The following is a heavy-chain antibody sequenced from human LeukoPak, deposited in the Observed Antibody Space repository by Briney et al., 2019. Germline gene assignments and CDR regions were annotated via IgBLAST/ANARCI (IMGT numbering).Heavy chain of an antibody. V-gene: IGHV3-74*01. CDR2: INSDGRST. CDR1: GFTFSSYW. CDR3: ARHSSGYYHYDY. D-gene: IGHD3-22*01. J-gene: IGHJ4*02. Sequence: GGSLRLSCAASGFTFSSYWMHWVRQAPGKGLEWVSRINSDGRSTSYADSVKGRFTISRDNSKNTLHLQMNSLRVEDTAVYYCARHSSGYYHYDYWGPGTPVTVAS.